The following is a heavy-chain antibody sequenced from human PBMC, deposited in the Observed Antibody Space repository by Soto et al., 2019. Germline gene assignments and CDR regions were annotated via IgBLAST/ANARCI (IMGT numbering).Heavy chain of an antibody. CDR2: ISSSGSTI. Sequence: GGSLRLSCAASGFTFSDYYMSWIRQAPGKGLEWVSYISSSGSTIYYADSVKGRFTISRDNAKNSLYLQMNSLRAEDTAVYYCARIRYYDSGSSINWFDPWGQGTLVTVSS. CDR3: ARIRYYDSGSSINWFDP. CDR1: GFTFSDYY. J-gene: IGHJ5*02. D-gene: IGHD3-10*01. V-gene: IGHV3-11*01.